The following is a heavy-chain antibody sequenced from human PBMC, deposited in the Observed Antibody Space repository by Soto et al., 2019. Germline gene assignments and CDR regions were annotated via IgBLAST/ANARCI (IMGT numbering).Heavy chain of an antibody. J-gene: IGHJ6*02. D-gene: IGHD3-10*01. CDR1: GFTFTSSA. CDR3: ARDLHLYFILFRGFFTPETPYYYHDVLAV. V-gene: IGHV1-58*01. Sequence: ASVKVSCKASGFTFTSSAVQWVRQARGQRLEWIGWIVVGSGNTNYAQKFQERVTITRDMSTSTAYMELSSLRSDDTAVYYCARDLHLYFILFRGFFTPETPYYYHDVLAVWGQGTTVTVSS. CDR2: IVVGSGNT.